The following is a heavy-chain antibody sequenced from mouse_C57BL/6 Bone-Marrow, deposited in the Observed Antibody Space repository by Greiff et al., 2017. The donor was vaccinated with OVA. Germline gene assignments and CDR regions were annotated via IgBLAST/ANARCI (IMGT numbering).Heavy chain of an antibody. CDR2: IDPENGDT. J-gene: IGHJ4*01. D-gene: IGHD2-5*01. V-gene: IGHV14-4*01. Sequence: EVQLQQSGAELVRPGASVKLSCTASGFNIKDDYMHWVKQRPEQGLEWIGWIDPENGDTEYASKFQGKATITADTSSNTAYLQLSSLTSEDTAVYYCTRGVYYSNSGAMDYWGKGTSVTVSS. CDR1: GFNIKDDY. CDR3: TRGVYYSNSGAMDY.